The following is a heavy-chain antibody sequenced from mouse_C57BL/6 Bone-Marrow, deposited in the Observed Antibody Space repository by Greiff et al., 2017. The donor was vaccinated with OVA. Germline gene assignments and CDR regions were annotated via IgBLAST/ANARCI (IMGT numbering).Heavy chain of an antibody. V-gene: IGHV5-4*03. CDR2: ISDGGSYT. CDR1: GFTFSSYA. Sequence: DVKLVESGGGLVKPGGSLKLSCAASGFTFSSYAMSWVRQTPDKRLEWVATISDGGSYTYYPDNVKGRFTISRDNAKNNLYLQMSHLKSEDTAMYYCARRGYAMDYWGQGTSVTVSS. J-gene: IGHJ4*01. CDR3: ARRGYAMDY.